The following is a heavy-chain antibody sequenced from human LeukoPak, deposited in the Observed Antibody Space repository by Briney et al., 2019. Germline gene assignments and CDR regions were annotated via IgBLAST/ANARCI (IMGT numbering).Heavy chain of an antibody. D-gene: IGHD6-25*01. CDR2: ISGSGGST. V-gene: IGHV3-23*01. Sequence: GGSLRLSCAASGFTLSSYAMSWVRQAPGKGLEWVSAISGSGGSTYYADSVKGRFTISRDNSKNTLYLQMNSLRAEDTAVYYCAKDRPRSGYSSGAHYFVYWGQGTLVTVSS. CDR3: AKDRPRSGYSSGAHYFVY. CDR1: GFTLSSYA. J-gene: IGHJ4*02.